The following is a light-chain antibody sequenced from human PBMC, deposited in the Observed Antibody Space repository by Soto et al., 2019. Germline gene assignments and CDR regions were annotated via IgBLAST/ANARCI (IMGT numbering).Light chain of an antibody. CDR1: SSDVGGYNY. V-gene: IGLV2-14*01. J-gene: IGLJ1*01. CDR2: DIN. Sequence: QSALTQPPSASGSPGQSVAISCTGTSSDVGGYNYVSWYQQHPGKAPKLMIYDINNRPSGVSKRFSGSKSGNTASLTISGLQAEDEADYYCVSYTARSSYVFGTGTQLTVL. CDR3: VSYTARSSYV.